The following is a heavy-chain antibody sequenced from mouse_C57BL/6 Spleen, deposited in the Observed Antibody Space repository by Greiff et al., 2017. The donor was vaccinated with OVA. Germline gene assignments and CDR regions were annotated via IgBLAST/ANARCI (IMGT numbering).Heavy chain of an antibody. CDR1: GFTFSSYA. CDR2: ISDGGSST. D-gene: IGHD4-1*01. J-gene: IGHJ2*01. V-gene: IGHV5-4*01. CDR3: ARDQLTGHFDY. Sequence: EVMLVESGGGLVKPGGSLKLSCAASGFTFSSYAMSWVRQTPEKRLEWVATISDGGSSTYYPDNVKGRFTISRDNAKNNLYLQMSHLKSEDTAMYYCARDQLTGHFDYWGQGTTLTVSS.